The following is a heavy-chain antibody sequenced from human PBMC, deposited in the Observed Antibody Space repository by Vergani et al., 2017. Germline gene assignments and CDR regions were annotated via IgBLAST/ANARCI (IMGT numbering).Heavy chain of an antibody. Sequence: QVHLVQSGSELEKPGASVKVSCKASGYSFSVYSINWLRQAPGQGLEWMGWINTNTGKPTYAQGFAGRFVFSLDTSVSTTYLQISSLKAEDTAIYYCARDANCIGFDSWGQGTLVTVSS. CDR1: GYSFSVYS. V-gene: IGHV7-4-1*02. J-gene: IGHJ4*02. D-gene: IGHD1-1*01. CDR3: ARDANCIGFDS. CDR2: INTNTGKP.